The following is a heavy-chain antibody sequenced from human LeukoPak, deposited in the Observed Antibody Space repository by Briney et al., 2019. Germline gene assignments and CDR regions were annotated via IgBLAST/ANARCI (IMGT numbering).Heavy chain of an antibody. J-gene: IGHJ4*02. CDR3: AKDGFGESPFPDY. CDR1: GGTFSSYA. V-gene: IGHV1-69*13. Sequence: ASVKVSCKASGGTFSSYAISWVRQAPGQGLEWMGGIIPIFGTANYAQKFQGRVTITADESTSTAYMELSSLRSEDTAVYYCAKDGFGESPFPDYWGQGTLVTVSS. D-gene: IGHD3-10*01. CDR2: IIPIFGTA.